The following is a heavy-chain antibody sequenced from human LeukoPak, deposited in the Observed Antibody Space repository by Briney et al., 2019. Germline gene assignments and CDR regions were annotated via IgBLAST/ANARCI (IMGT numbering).Heavy chain of an antibody. CDR2: ISYDGSNK. J-gene: IGHJ4*02. D-gene: IGHD3-3*01. CDR1: GFTFSSYA. CDR3: ANMDFGGDFDY. Sequence: GGSLRLSCAASGFTFSSYAMHWVRQAPGKGLEWVAVISYDGSNKYYADSVKGRSTISRDNSKNTLYLQMNSLRAEDTAVYYCANMDFGGDFDYWGQGTLVTVSS. V-gene: IGHV3-30-3*01.